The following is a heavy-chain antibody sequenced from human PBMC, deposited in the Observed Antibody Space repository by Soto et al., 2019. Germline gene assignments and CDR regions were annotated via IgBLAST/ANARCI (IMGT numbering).Heavy chain of an antibody. Sequence: ESGGALVQPGGSLRLSCAASGFTFSIYWMTWVRQAPGKGLEWVANIKEDGSEKYYVDSVKGRFTISRDNAKNSLYLQMNRLRVEDTAVYYCATEYHGGPNAWGQGTLVTVSS. J-gene: IGHJ5*02. CDR1: GFTFSIYW. CDR3: ATEYHGGPNA. V-gene: IGHV3-7*01. CDR2: IKEDGSEK. D-gene: IGHD2-15*01.